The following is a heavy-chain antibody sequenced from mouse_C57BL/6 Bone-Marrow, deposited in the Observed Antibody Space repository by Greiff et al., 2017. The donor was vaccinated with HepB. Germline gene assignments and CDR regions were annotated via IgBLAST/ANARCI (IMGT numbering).Heavy chain of an antibody. J-gene: IGHJ3*01. Sequence: DVQLVESGPGMVKPSQSLSLTCTVTGYSITSGYDWHWIRHFPGNKLEWMGYISYSGSTNYNPSLKSRISITHDTSKNHFFLKLNSVTTEDTATYYCAREGAHYDYDGGFAYWGQGTLVTVSA. CDR3: AREGAHYDYDGGFAY. CDR2: ISYSGST. V-gene: IGHV3-1*01. CDR1: GYSITSGYD. D-gene: IGHD2-4*01.